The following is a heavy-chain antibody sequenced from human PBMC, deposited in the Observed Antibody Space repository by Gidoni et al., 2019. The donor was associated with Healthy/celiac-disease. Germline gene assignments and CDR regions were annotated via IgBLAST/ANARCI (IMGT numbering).Heavy chain of an antibody. Sequence: EVQLVESGGGLVQPGGSLRLSCAASGFTFSSYAMSWVRQAPGKGLEWVSAISGSGGSTYYADSVKGRFTISRDNSKNTLYLQMNSLRAEDTAVYYCAKDLGGSSSSEPNYYYYGMDVWGQGTTVTVSS. V-gene: IGHV3-23*04. D-gene: IGHD6-6*01. CDR3: AKDLGGSSSSEPNYYYYGMDV. CDR1: GFTFSSYA. J-gene: IGHJ6*02. CDR2: ISGSGGST.